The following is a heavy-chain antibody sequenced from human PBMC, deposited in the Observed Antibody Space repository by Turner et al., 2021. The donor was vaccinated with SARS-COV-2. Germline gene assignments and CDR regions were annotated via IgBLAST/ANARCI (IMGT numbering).Heavy chain of an antibody. J-gene: IGHJ5*02. CDR3: ARVRGGSVLSPKNWFDP. Sequence: EEQLVECGGGVGQPGGAPRLSCVGSGFSFCRNWLSWVRQTPERGLEWGANIKQDGCDQNYVDSVEGRFTISRDNTTNSLHLQMHSLRDEDTAVYYCARVRGGSVLSPKNWFDPWGQGTLVTVSS. D-gene: IGHD3-10*01. CDR1: GFSFCRNW. CDR2: IKQDGCDQ. V-gene: IGHV3-7*01.